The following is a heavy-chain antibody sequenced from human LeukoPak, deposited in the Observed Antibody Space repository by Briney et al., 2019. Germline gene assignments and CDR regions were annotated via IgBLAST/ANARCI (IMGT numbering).Heavy chain of an antibody. CDR2: ISYDGSNK. J-gene: IGHJ4*02. D-gene: IGHD3-10*01. V-gene: IGHV3-30*18. CDR1: GFTFSSYG. Sequence: GGSLRLSCAASGFTFSSYGMHWVRQAPGKGLEWVAVISYDGSNKYYADSVKGRFTISRDNSKNTLYLQMNSLRAEDTAVYYCAKSYGSGSYGMTYYFDYWGQGTLVTVSS. CDR3: AKSYGSGSYGMTYYFDY.